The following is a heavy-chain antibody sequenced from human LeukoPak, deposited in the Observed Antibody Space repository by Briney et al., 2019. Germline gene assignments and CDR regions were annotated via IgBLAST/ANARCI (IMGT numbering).Heavy chain of an antibody. CDR1: GDSISSSNCY. V-gene: IGHV4-39*07. CDR2: IYFSGGT. D-gene: IGHD4-17*01. J-gene: IGHJ3*02. CDR3: ASHDYGDYKIRGAFDI. Sequence: ASETLSLTCTVSGDSISSSNCYWGWIRQPPGKGLEWIGSIYFSGGTYYNASLKSRVTTSIDTSKNQLSLNLKSVTAADTAVYYCASHDYGDYKIRGAFDIWGQGTMVTVSS.